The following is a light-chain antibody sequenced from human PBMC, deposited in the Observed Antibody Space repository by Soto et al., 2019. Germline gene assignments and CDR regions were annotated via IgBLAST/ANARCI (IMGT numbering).Light chain of an antibody. CDR3: QQRQYWPPIT. CDR1: LNVNSY. J-gene: IGKJ5*01. Sequence: VVLTQSPATPSLSPGERATLSCRASLNVNSYLAWYQQKPGQAPRLLIYDASNRAAGIPARFSGSGSGTDFTLTISSLEPEDFAIYYCQQRQYWPPITFGQGTRLEIK. V-gene: IGKV3-11*01. CDR2: DAS.